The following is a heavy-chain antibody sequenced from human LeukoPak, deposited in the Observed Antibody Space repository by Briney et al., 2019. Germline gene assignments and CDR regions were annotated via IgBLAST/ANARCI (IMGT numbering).Heavy chain of an antibody. J-gene: IGHJ3*02. Sequence: SETLSLTCTVSGGSISSSSHYWGWIRQPPGKGLEWIGSMYYSGGTYDNASLKSRVTISVDTSKNQFSLKLSSLTAADTAIYYCARHGRRGFHFFGAFDIWGQGTTVTVSS. D-gene: IGHD3-22*01. CDR3: ARHGRRGFHFFGAFDI. V-gene: IGHV4-39*01. CDR1: GGSISSSSHY. CDR2: MYYSGGT.